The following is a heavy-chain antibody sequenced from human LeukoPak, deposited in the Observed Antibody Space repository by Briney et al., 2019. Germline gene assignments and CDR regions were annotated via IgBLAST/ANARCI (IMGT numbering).Heavy chain of an antibody. D-gene: IGHD3-10*01. CDR1: GGSISSYY. J-gene: IGHJ4*02. V-gene: IGHV4-59*01. Sequence: PSETLSLTCTVSGGSISSYYWSWIRQPPGKGLEWIGYIYYSGSTNYNPSLKSRVTISVDTSKNQFSLKLSSVTAADTAVYYCAGVSQWFGELSRFDYWGQGTLVTVSS. CDR3: AGVSQWFGELSRFDY. CDR2: IYYSGST.